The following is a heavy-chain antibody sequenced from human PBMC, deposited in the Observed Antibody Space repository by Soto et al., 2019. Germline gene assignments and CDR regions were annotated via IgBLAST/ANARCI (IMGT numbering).Heavy chain of an antibody. CDR3: ARGRVSPRGRSSWYHY. Sequence: TSETLSLTCAVYGGSFSGYYWSWIRQPPGKGLEWIGEINHSGSTNYNPSLKSRVTISVDTSKNQFSLKLSSVTAADTAVYYCARGRVSPRGRSSWYHYWGQGTLVTVSS. CDR2: INHSGST. D-gene: IGHD6-13*01. CDR1: GGSFSGYY. V-gene: IGHV4-34*01. J-gene: IGHJ4*02.